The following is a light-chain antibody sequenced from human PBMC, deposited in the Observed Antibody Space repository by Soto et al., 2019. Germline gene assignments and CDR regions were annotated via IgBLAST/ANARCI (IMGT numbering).Light chain of an antibody. CDR3: ALYVGTGTVV. J-gene: IGLJ2*01. CDR2: SKN. CDR1: SGSVLTSYY. V-gene: IGLV8-61*01. Sequence: QAAVSQEPSFSVSPGGTVTLTCGLTSGSVLTSYYPTGYHQTPGQAPRTLIYSKNIRSSGVPDRFSGSILENKAALTITGAQADDESDYYCALYVGTGTVVFGGGTQLTVL.